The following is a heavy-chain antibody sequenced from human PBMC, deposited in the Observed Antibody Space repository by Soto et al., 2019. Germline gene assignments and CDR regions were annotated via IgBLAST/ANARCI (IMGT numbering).Heavy chain of an antibody. CDR3: ARELGIVVVSEYYDYGMDV. CDR2: INHSGST. Sequence: SETLSLTCAVYGGSFSGYYWTWIRQPPGTGLEWIGEINHSGSTNYNPSLKSRVTISVDTSKNQFSLKLTSVTAADTAVYYCARELGIVVVSEYYDYGMDVWGQGTTVTSP. V-gene: IGHV4-34*01. J-gene: IGHJ6*02. CDR1: GGSFSGYY. D-gene: IGHD3-22*01.